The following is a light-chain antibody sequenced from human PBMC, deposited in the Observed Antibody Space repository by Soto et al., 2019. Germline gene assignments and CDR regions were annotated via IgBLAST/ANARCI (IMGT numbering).Light chain of an antibody. Sequence: EIVLTQSPGTLSLSPGERATLSCRASQSVSSSYLAWYQQKPGQTPRLLIFGASSRATDIPDRFSGSGSGTYFAITISRLEPEDFAVYYCQQYGSSSYTFGQGTKLEIK. CDR3: QQYGSSSYT. J-gene: IGKJ2*01. V-gene: IGKV3-20*01. CDR1: QSVSSSY. CDR2: GAS.